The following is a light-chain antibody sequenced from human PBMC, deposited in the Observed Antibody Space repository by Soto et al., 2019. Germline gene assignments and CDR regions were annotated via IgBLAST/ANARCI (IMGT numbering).Light chain of an antibody. V-gene: IGKV1-39*01. CDR1: QSISSY. J-gene: IGKJ1*01. CDR2: GAS. CDR3: QQSYSTPRT. Sequence: DIQMTQCPSSLSASVGDRVSITCRASQSISSYLNWYQQKPGKAPKLLIYGASSFQSGVPSRFSGSGSETDFTLTIRSLQPEDFATYFCQQSYSTPRTFGQGTKVDIK.